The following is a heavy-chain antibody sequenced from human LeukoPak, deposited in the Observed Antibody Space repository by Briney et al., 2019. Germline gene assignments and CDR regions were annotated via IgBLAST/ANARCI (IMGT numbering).Heavy chain of an antibody. V-gene: IGHV5-51*01. J-gene: IGHJ3*02. CDR3: ARVRSYDSSGYYYEDKNDAFDI. D-gene: IGHD3-22*01. CDR1: GYSFTSYW. CDR2: IYPGDSDT. Sequence: GESLKISCKGSGYSFTSYWIGWVRQMPGKGLEWMGIIYPGDSDTRYSPSFQGQVTISADKSISTAYLQWSSLKASDTAMYYCARVRSYDSSGYYYEDKNDAFDIWGQGTMVTVSS.